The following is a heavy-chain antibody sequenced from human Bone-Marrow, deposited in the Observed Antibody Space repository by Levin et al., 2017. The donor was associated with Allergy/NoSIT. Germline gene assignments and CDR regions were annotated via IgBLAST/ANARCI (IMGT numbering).Heavy chain of an antibody. D-gene: IGHD3-10*01. CDR1: GFTFSSYA. V-gene: IGHV3-23*01. CDR2: ISGSGGST. Sequence: QAGGSLRLSCAASGFTFSSYAMSWVRQAPGKGLEWVSAISGSGGSTYYADSVKGRFTISRDNSKNTLYLQMNSLRAEDTAVYYCAKGWFGELSPFDYWGQGTLVTVSS. CDR3: AKGWFGELSPFDY. J-gene: IGHJ4*02.